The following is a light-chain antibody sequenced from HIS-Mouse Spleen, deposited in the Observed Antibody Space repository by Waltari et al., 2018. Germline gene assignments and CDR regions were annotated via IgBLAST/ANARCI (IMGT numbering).Light chain of an antibody. V-gene: IGLV2-23*01. CDR1: SRDVGSSNL. Sequence: QSALTQPASVSGSPGQSITIPCPGTSRDVGSSNLVSWHQHHPGKAPKLMIYEGSRRPSGVSNRFSGSKSGNTSSLTISGLQAEDEADYYCCSYAGSSTWVFGGGTKLTVL. CDR3: CSYAGSSTWV. J-gene: IGLJ3*02. CDR2: EGS.